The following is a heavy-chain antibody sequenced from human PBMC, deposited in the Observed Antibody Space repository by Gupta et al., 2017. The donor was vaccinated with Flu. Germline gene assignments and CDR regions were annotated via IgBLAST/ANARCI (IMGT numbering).Heavy chain of an antibody. J-gene: IGHJ4*02. CDR1: GFTFSSYA. V-gene: IGHV3-64D*06. Sequence: EVQLVESGGGLVQPGGSLRLSCSASGFTFSSYAMHWVRQAPGKGLEYVSAISSNGGSTYYADSVKGRFTISRDNSKNTLYLQMSSLRAEDTAVYYCVKDEGRIAAAGTDFDYWGQGTLVTVSS. CDR2: ISSNGGST. CDR3: VKDEGRIAAAGTDFDY. D-gene: IGHD6-13*01.